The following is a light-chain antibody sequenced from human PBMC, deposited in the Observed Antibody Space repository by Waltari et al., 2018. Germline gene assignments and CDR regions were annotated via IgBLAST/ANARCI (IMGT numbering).Light chain of an antibody. CDR1: TSDVGSYDL. J-gene: IGLJ1*01. CDR2: EVF. CDR3: CSYAGRGTYV. V-gene: IGLV2-23*02. Sequence: QSALTQPASVSGTPGQSIPISCNGTTSDVGSYDLVSWYQQHPGEAPKLLICEVFKRPPDTSSRFSGAKSGSTASLTISGLQPEDEADYYCCSYAGRGTYVFGSGTKVTVL.